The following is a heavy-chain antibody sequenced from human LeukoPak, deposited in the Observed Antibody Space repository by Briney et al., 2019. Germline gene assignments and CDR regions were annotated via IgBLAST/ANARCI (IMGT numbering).Heavy chain of an antibody. V-gene: IGHV3-43*02. CDR1: GFTFDDYA. D-gene: IGHD5-24*01. CDR3: AKGGARWLQLYYYDY. CDR2: ISGDGGST. Sequence: GGSLRLSCAASGFTFDDYAMHWVRQAPGKGLEWVSLISGDGGSTYYADSVKGRFTISRDNSKNSLYLQMNSLRTEDTALYYCAKGGARWLQLYYYDYWGQGTLVTVSS. J-gene: IGHJ4*02.